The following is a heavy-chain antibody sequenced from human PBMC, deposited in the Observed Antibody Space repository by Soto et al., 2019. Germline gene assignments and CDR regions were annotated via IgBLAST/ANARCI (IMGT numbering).Heavy chain of an antibody. CDR2: ISYDGSNK. Sequence: PGGSLRLSCAASGFTFSSYGMHWVRQAPGKGLEWVAVISYDGSNKYYADSVKGRFTITRDNTKNTLYLQMNSLKAEDTAVYYCAKDLGGTRPGTTVEDYYYGMDVWGQGTTVTVSS. CDR3: AKDLGGTRPGTTVEDYYYGMDV. J-gene: IGHJ6*02. D-gene: IGHD1-1*01. CDR1: GFTFSSYG. V-gene: IGHV3-30*18.